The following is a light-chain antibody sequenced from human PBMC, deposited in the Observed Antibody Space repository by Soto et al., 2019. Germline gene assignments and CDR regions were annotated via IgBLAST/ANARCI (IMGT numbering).Light chain of an antibody. CDR1: QSVGSY. Sequence: EILLTQSPATLSLSPGERATLSCMASQSVGSYLAWYQRKPGQAPRLLIYDASNRATGIPARFSGSGSGTDFTLTISSLEPEDFAIYYCQQRSNWPITFGQGTRLEIK. J-gene: IGKJ5*01. V-gene: IGKV3-11*01. CDR3: QQRSNWPIT. CDR2: DAS.